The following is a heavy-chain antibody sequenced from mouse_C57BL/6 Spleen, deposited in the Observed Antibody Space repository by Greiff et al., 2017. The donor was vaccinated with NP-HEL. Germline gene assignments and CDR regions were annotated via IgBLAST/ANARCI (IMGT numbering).Heavy chain of an antibody. CDR2: ISDGGSYT. CDR3: ARETGTKFDY. D-gene: IGHD4-1*01. V-gene: IGHV5-4*01. CDR1: GFTFSSYA. Sequence: EVKLVESGGGLVKPGGSLKLSCAASGFTFSSYAMSWVRQTPEKRLEWVATISDGGSYTYYPDNVKGRFTISRDNAKNNLYLQMSHLKSEDTAMYYCARETGTKFDYWGQGTTLTVSS. J-gene: IGHJ2*01.